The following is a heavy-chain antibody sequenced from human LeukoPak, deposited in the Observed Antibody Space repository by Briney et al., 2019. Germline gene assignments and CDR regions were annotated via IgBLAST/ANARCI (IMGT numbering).Heavy chain of an antibody. CDR2: TYYRSKWYN. V-gene: IGHV6-1*01. J-gene: IGHJ5*02. CDR1: GDSVSSNSAA. D-gene: IGHD2-15*01. CDR3: ARDYLLGSALNKWYNWFDP. Sequence: SQTLSLTCAISGDSVSSNSAAWNWIRQSPSRGLEWLGRTYYRSKWYNDYAVSVKSRITINPDTSKNQFSLQLNSVTPEDTAVYYCARDYLLGSALNKWYNWFDPWGQGTLVTVSS.